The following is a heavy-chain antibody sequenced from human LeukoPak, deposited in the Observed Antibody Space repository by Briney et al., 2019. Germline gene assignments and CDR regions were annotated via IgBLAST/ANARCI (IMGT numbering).Heavy chain of an antibody. V-gene: IGHV4-59*01. CDR3: AIWGVSSGSFDY. J-gene: IGHJ4*02. Sequence: SETLSLTCAVYGGSFSGYYWSWIRQPPGKGLEWIGYIYYSGSTNYNPSLKSRVTISVDTSKNQFSLKLSSVTAADTAVYYCAIWGVSSGSFDYWGQGTLVTVSS. CDR2: IYYSGST. CDR1: GGSFSGYY. D-gene: IGHD3-22*01.